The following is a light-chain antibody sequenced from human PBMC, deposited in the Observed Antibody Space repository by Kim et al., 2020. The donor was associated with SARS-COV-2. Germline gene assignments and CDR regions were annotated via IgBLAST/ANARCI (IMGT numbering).Light chain of an antibody. J-gene: IGKJ1*01. CDR1: QSVTSNH. CDR2: GAS. CDR3: HQYGISRT. Sequence: LSPGQRATLSCRASQSVTSNHLAWYQQKPGQAPRLLIYGASRRATGIPSRFSGSGSGTDFTLTISRLEPEDFAVYFCHQYGISRTFGQGTKVDIK. V-gene: IGKV3-20*01.